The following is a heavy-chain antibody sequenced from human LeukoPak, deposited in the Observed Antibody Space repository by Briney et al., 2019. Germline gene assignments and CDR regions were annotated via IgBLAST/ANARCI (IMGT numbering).Heavy chain of an antibody. J-gene: IGHJ4*02. V-gene: IGHV4-34*01. CDR1: GGSFSGYY. CDR3: ARGPYDSSGYYYLGDY. D-gene: IGHD3-22*01. CDR2: INRSGST. Sequence: SETLSLTCAVYGGSFSGYYWSWIRQSPGKGLEWIGEINRSGSTNYNTSLKSRVTISVDTSKNQFSLKLSSVTAADTAVYYCARGPYDSSGYYYLGDYWGQGTLVTVSS.